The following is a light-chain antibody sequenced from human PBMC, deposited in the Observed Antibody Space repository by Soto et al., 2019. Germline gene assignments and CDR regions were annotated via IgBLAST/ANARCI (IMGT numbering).Light chain of an antibody. CDR1: QSVSSY. J-gene: IGKJ5*01. CDR2: DAS. V-gene: IGKV3-11*01. CDR3: QQRSNWPLIT. Sequence: EIVLTQSPATLSLSPGERATLSCRASQSVSSYLAWYQQKPGQAPRLLIYDASNRATGTPARFSGSGSGTDFTLTISSLEPEDFAVYYCQQRSNWPLITFGQGTRLEMK.